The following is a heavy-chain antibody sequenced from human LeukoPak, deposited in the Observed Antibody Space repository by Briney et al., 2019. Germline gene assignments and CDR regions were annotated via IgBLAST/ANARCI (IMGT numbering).Heavy chain of an antibody. CDR1: GGSFSGYY. V-gene: IGHV4-34*01. CDR3: ARVPSPGYYYGSGSYPPPFDY. Sequence: PSETLSLTCAVYGGSFSGYYWSWIRQPPGKGLEWIGEIYHSGSTNYNPSLKSRVTISVDKSKNQFSLKLSSVTAADTAVYYCARVPSPGYYYGSGSYPPPFDYWGQGTLVTVSS. J-gene: IGHJ4*02. CDR2: IYHSGST. D-gene: IGHD3-10*01.